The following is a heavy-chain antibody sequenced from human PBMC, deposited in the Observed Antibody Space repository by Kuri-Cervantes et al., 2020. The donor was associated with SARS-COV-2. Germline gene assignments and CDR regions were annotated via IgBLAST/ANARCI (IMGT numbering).Heavy chain of an antibody. J-gene: IGHJ3*02. CDR1: GFAFSGHW. CDR2: INPDGSYT. CDR3: ARDLDPRPINAFDI. Sequence: GGSLRLSCAASGFAFSGHWIHWVRQAPGKGLVWVSRINPDGSYTNNADSVKGRFTLSRDNAKNMLFLQMNSLRAEDTAVYYCARDLDPRPINAFDIWGQGTMVTVSS. V-gene: IGHV3-74*01.